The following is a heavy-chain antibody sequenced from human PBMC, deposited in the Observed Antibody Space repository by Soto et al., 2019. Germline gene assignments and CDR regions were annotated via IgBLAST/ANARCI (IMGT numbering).Heavy chain of an antibody. CDR1: GGSISSGGYY. Sequence: SETLSLTCTVSGGSISSGGYYWSWIRQHPGKGLEWIGYIYYSGSTYYNPSLKSRVTISVDTSKNQFSLKLSSVTAADTAVYYCARDSRNPWGATFHYYYGMDVWGQGTTVTVSS. V-gene: IGHV4-31*03. CDR3: ARDSRNPWGATFHYYYGMDV. CDR2: IYYSGST. D-gene: IGHD1-26*01. J-gene: IGHJ6*02.